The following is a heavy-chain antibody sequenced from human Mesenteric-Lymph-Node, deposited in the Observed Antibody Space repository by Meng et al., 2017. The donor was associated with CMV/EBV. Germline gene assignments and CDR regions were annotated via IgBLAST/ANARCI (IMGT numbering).Heavy chain of an antibody. D-gene: IGHD3-10*01. CDR2: INTNTGNP. Sequence: TFTRYAMNWVRQAPGQGLEWMGWINTNTGNPTYAQGFTGRFVFSLDTSVSTAYLQISSLKAEDTAVYYCARAGGSGSYYYYYYGMDVWGQGTTVTVSS. CDR3: ARAGGSGSYYYYYYGMDV. V-gene: IGHV7-4-1*02. J-gene: IGHJ6*02. CDR1: TFTRYA.